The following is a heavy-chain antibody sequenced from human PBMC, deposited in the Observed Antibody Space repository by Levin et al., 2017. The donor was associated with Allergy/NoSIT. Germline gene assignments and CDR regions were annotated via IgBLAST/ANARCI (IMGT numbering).Heavy chain of an antibody. Sequence: GESLKISCAASGFTFSSYWMSWVRQAPGKGLEWVANIEQDGSENYYVDSVKGRFTISRDNANNSLYLQMNSLRAEDTAVYYCARGHHFSGATIFDYWGQGALVTVSS. D-gene: IGHD1-26*01. CDR3: ARGHHFSGATIFDY. V-gene: IGHV3-7*01. CDR1: GFTFSSYW. J-gene: IGHJ4*02. CDR2: IEQDGSEN.